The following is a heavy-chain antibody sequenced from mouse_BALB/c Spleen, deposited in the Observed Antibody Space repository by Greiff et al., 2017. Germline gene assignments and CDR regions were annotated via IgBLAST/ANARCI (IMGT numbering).Heavy chain of an antibody. J-gene: IGHJ4*01. V-gene: IGHV5-17*02. Sequence: EGKLVESGGGLVQPGGSRKLSCAASGFTFSSFGMHWVRQAPEKGLEWVAYISSGSSTIYYADTVKGRFTISRDNPKNTLFLQMTSLRSEDTTMYYCARRYYGNYEDYYAMDYWGQGTSVTVSS. D-gene: IGHD2-1*01. CDR2: ISSGSSTI. CDR3: ARRYYGNYEDYYAMDY. CDR1: GFTFSSFG.